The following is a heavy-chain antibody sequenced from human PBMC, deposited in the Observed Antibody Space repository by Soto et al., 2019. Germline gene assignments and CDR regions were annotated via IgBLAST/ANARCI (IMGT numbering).Heavy chain of an antibody. CDR1: GGTFSSFA. CDR3: ASGNAMDV. CDR2: IMPILGTP. D-gene: IGHD2-8*01. V-gene: IGHV1-69*01. J-gene: IGHJ6*02. Sequence: QVQLVQSGAEVKKPGSSVKVSCKASGGTFSSFAINWMRQAPGQGLQWMGGIMPILGTPNYAQRFQGRVTINADESTSTSYLELSSLSSEDTAVYYCASGNAMDVWGQGTTVTVSS.